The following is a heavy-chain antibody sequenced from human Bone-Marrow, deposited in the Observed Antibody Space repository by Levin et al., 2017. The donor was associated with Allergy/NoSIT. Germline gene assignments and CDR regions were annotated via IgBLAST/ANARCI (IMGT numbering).Heavy chain of an antibody. CDR2: IYSDGST. CDR3: ARNSGSCNSCGY. D-gene: IGHD2-21*01. V-gene: IGHV3-66*01. Sequence: LSLTCAASGFTVRNNYMSWVRQAPGKGLEWVSLIYSDGSTRFADSVKGRFTISRDSSKNTLYLQMNSLRAEDTAVYYCARNSGSCNSCGYWGQGTLVTVSS. J-gene: IGHJ4*02. CDR1: GFTVRNNY.